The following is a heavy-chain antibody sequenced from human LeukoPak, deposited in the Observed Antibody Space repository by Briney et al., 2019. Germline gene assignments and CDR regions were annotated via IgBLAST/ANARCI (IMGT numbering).Heavy chain of an antibody. Sequence: ASVKVSCKASGYTFTSYYIHWVRQAPGQGFEWMGIIYPSKGSTSYAQRFQGRLTMTRDTSTSTLYMELSSLRSEDTAVYYCAGHHPRNTVDFWGQGTLVTVSS. V-gene: IGHV1-46*01. CDR3: AGHHPRNTVDF. CDR2: IYPSKGST. CDR1: GYTFTSYY. D-gene: IGHD2/OR15-2a*01. J-gene: IGHJ4*02.